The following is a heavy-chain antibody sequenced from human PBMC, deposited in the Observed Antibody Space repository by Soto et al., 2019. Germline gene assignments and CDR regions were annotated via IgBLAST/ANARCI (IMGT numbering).Heavy chain of an antibody. J-gene: IGHJ4*02. CDR1: GLTFSNYA. Sequence: EVRLLESGGGLVKPGGSLRLSCATSGLTFSNYAMSWVRQAPGGGLAFVSSMSGSSSTTYYADSVRGLFTISRDRSKNTLYLQMTSLTAEYTALYYCAKKQELDLPSVIDFWVQGTLVTVSS. CDR3: AKKQELDLPSVIDF. V-gene: IGHV3-23*01. D-gene: IGHD3-16*02. CDR2: MSGSSSTT.